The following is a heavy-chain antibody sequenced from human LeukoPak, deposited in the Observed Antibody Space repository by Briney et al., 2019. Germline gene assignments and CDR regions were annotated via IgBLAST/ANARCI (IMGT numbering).Heavy chain of an antibody. Sequence: ASVKVSCKASGYTFTDYYMHWVRQAPGQGLEWMGWINPNGGGTNCAQNFQGRVTMTRDTSISTAYMELSSLRSDDTAVYYCARDTCNGGRCFNWFDPWGQGTLVTVSS. CDR3: ARDTCNGGRCFNWFDP. D-gene: IGHD2-15*01. CDR2: INPNGGGT. CDR1: GYTFTDYY. V-gene: IGHV1-2*02. J-gene: IGHJ5*02.